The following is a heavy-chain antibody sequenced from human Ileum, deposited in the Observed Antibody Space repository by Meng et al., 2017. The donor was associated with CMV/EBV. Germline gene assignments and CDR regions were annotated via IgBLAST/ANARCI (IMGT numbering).Heavy chain of an antibody. J-gene: IGHJ4*02. CDR3: ARVPGLGLSPHFDY. V-gene: IGHV3-11*05. CDR1: GFSFSDFY. CDR2: ITSTSSYT. D-gene: IGHD3-16*02. Sequence: QVHLVESGGXXVXPGXSLXVSCAASGFSFSDFYMGWIRQAPGKGLEWISYITSTSSYTDYADSVKGRFTLSRDNSQNSLYLQMNSLTDDDTAVYYCARVPGLGLSPHFDYWGQGALVTVSS.